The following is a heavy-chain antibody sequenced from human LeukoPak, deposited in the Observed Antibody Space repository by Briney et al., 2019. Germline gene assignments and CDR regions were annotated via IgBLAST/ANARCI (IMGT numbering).Heavy chain of an antibody. Sequence: SETLSLTCAVYGGSFSGYYWSWIRQPPGKGLEWIGEINHSGSTYYNPSLKSRVTISVDTSKNQFSLKLSSVTAADTAVYYCARERDSSGWYEAHWFDPWGQGTLVTVSS. V-gene: IGHV4-34*01. CDR1: GGSFSGYY. CDR2: INHSGST. D-gene: IGHD6-19*01. CDR3: ARERDSSGWYEAHWFDP. J-gene: IGHJ5*02.